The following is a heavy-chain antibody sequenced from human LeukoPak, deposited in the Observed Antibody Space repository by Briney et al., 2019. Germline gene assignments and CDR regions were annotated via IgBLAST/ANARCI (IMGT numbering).Heavy chain of an antibody. CDR1: GFTFTSYA. J-gene: IGHJ4*02. Sequence: PGRSLRLSCGASGFTFTSYAMHLVRQAPGKGPEWVTLISYDGTNKYYADSVKGRFTISRDNSKNTLYLQMNSLRAEDTAVYYCATGASTYYYETSGPFWGQGTLVTVSS. CDR2: ISYDGTNK. V-gene: IGHV3-30-3*01. D-gene: IGHD3-22*01. CDR3: ATGASTYYYETSGPF.